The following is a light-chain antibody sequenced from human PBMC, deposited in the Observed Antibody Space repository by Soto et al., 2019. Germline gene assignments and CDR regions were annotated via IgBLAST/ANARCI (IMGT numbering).Light chain of an antibody. CDR1: QSISSY. Sequence: IPITQTPSSLSSSVGDRVTIPFRASQSISSYLNWYQQKPGKAPKLLIYAASSLQSGVPSRFSGSGSGTDFTLTISSLQPEDFATYYCQQSYSTPITFGQGTRLEIK. CDR2: AAS. CDR3: QQSYSTPIT. J-gene: IGKJ5*01. V-gene: IGKV1-39*01.